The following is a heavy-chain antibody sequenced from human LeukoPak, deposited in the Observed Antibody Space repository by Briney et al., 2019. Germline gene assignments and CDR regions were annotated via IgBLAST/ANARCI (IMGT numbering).Heavy chain of an antibody. Sequence: GGSLRLSCAASGFTFSTYWMYWVRQAPGKGLVWVSRINSEGSRTSYADSVKGRVTISRDNSKNTLYLQMNSLRAEDTAVYYCATLTGTTGFDIWGQGTMVTVSS. CDR1: GFTFSTYW. V-gene: IGHV3-74*01. CDR2: INSEGSRT. D-gene: IGHD1-14*01. J-gene: IGHJ3*02. CDR3: ATLTGTTGFDI.